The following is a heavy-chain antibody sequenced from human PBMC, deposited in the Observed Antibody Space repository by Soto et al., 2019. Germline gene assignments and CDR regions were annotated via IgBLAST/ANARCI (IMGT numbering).Heavy chain of an antibody. Sequence: ASVKVSCKASGYTFRNYGISWVRQVPGQGLEWMGWISAYNGNTFYAQKVQDRVTLTTDKSTSTAYMEVRSLRSDDTAVYYCARDRPLCELLTGDYHYYGMDVWGQGTTVTVSS. V-gene: IGHV1-18*01. J-gene: IGHJ6*02. CDR3: ARDRPLCELLTGDYHYYGMDV. D-gene: IGHD2-15*01. CDR1: GYTFRNYG. CDR2: ISAYNGNT.